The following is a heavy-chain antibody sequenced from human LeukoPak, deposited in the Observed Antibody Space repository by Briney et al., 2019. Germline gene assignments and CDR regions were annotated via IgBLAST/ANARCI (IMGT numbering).Heavy chain of an antibody. V-gene: IGHV4-38-2*02. CDR2: IYHSGST. CDR1: GYSISSGYY. Sequence: PSETLSLTCTVSGYSISSGYYWGWIRQPPGKGLEWIGGIYHSGSTYYNPSLKSRVTISVDTSKNQFSLKLSSVTAADTAVYYCARDRYGDYVNWFDPWGQGTLVTVSS. CDR3: ARDRYGDYVNWFDP. D-gene: IGHD4-17*01. J-gene: IGHJ5*02.